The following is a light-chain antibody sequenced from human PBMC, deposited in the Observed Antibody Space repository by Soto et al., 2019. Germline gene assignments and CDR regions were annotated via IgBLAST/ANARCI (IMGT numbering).Light chain of an antibody. CDR2: EVN. V-gene: IGLV2-14*01. Sequence: QSVLTQPASVSASPGQSITISCTGTSSDVGGYKFVSWYQHHPGKAPKLMIYEVNNRPSGVSNRFSGSKSGNTASLTISGLQPEDEADYYCAAWDDSLSVVFGGGTKLTVL. CDR3: AAWDDSLSVV. CDR1: SSDVGGYKF. J-gene: IGLJ2*01.